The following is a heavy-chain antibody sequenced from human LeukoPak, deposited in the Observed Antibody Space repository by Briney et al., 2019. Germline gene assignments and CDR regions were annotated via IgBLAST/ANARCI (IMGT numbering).Heavy chain of an antibody. CDR3: ARVGPSRGYYMDV. CDR1: GYTFTGYY. V-gene: IGHV1-2*02. J-gene: IGHJ6*03. CDR2: INPNSGGT. D-gene: IGHD3-10*01. Sequence: ASVKVSCKASGYTFTGYYMHWVRQAPGQGLEWMGWINPNSGGTNYAQKFQGRVTMTRDTSISTAYMELSRLRSDDTAVYYRARVGPSRGYYMDVWGKGTTVTVSS.